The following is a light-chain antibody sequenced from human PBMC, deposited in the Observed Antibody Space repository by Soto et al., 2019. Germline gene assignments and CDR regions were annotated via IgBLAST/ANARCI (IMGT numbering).Light chain of an antibody. Sequence: LLTQSPATLSVSPGQRVTLSCRASQSISSYLAWYQQRPGQPSRLLIYGASNRATGIPDRFSGSGSGTDFTLTISRLEPEDFAVYYCQQYGSSGTFGQGTKVDIK. CDR2: GAS. CDR1: QSISSY. J-gene: IGKJ1*01. CDR3: QQYGSSGT. V-gene: IGKV3-20*01.